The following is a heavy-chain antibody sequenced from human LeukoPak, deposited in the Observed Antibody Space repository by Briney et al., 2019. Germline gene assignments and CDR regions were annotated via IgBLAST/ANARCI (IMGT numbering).Heavy chain of an antibody. CDR1: SGSFSGYF. D-gene: IGHD3-10*01. Sequence: PSETLSLTCNVYSGSFSGYFWSWIRQSPEKGLEWIGGINQSESTKYNPSLQSRVIISADASKNQVSLRVTSVTAADTAVYYCARGWTKSTYYDTPGSYYTSLFDSWGPGTLVTVSS. CDR3: ARGWTKSTYYDTPGSYYTSLFDS. J-gene: IGHJ4*02. CDR2: INQSEST. V-gene: IGHV4-34*01.